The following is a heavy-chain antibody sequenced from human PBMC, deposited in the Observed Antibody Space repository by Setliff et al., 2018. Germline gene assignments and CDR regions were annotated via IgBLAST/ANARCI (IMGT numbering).Heavy chain of an antibody. CDR3: ARHKVITNNWFDP. CDR1: GYSISSGYY. J-gene: IGHJ5*02. CDR2: IYHSGST. V-gene: IGHV4-38-2*02. Sequence: SETLSLTCTVSGYSISSGYYWGWIRQPPGKGLEWIGSIYHSGSTYYNPSLKSRVTISVDTSKNQFSLKLSSVTAADTAVYYCARHKVITNNWFDPWGQGTLVTVSS. D-gene: IGHD3-22*01.